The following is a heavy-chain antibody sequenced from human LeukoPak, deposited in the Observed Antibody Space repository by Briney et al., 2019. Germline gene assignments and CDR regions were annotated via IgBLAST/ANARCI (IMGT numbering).Heavy chain of an antibody. D-gene: IGHD2-15*01. CDR2: SRAYNGNP. CDR3: ARERAQHSVAADY. J-gene: IGHJ4*02. Sequence: ASVKVSCKASVYTFTSYGISWVRRAPGQGLEGIGWSRAYNGNPNYAQKLQRRVTITTDTSTSTAYMELRSLRPDDTPVYYCARERAQHSVAADYWGQGTLVTVSS. V-gene: IGHV1-18*01. CDR1: VYTFTSYG.